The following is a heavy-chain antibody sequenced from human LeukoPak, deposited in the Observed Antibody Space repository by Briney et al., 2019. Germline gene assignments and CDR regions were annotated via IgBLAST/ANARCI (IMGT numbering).Heavy chain of an antibody. V-gene: IGHV3-30*04. Sequence: GGSLRLSCAASGFTFSSYAMHWVRQAPGKGLEWVAVISYDGSNKYYADSVKGRFTISRDNSKNTLYLQMNSLRAEDTAVYYCARGEYYYDSSGYYVDYWGQGTLVTVSS. CDR1: GFTFSSYA. CDR3: ARGEYYYDSSGYYVDY. CDR2: ISYDGSNK. D-gene: IGHD3-22*01. J-gene: IGHJ4*02.